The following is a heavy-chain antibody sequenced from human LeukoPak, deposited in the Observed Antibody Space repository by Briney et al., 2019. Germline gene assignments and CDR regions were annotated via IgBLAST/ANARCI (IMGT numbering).Heavy chain of an antibody. CDR1: GFTFRSYEM. V-gene: IGHV4-4*02. CDR3: AREGGFYRPLDY. CDR2: VHLDGRT. J-gene: IGHJ4*02. D-gene: IGHD3-3*01. Sequence: GSLRLSCAASGFTFRSYEMSWVRQAPGKGLEWIGEVHLDGRTNYNPSLKSRLIMSVDLPENHISLKLTSVTAADTAVYYCAREGGFYRPLDYSGQGTLVTVSS.